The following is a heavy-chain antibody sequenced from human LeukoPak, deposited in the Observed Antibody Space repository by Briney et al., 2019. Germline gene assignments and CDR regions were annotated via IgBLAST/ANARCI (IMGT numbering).Heavy chain of an antibody. D-gene: IGHD3-3*01. CDR3: AKSGVVNDLDAFDI. Sequence: GGSLRLSCAASGFSFSNCVFYWVRQAPGKGLEWVPIIPFEGYKKNYADSVKGRFTISRDNSENTLSPQMNSLRAEDTAVYYCAKSGVVNDLDAFDIWGQGTMVTVSS. CDR2: IPFEGYKK. J-gene: IGHJ3*02. V-gene: IGHV3-30*18. CDR1: GFSFSNCV.